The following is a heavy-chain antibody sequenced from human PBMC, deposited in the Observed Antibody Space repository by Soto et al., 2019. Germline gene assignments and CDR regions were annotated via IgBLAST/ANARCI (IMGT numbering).Heavy chain of an antibody. J-gene: IGHJ4*02. CDR3: ARVRGSSGYFGY. D-gene: IGHD3-22*01. Sequence: PSETLSLTCTVSGGSISSGGYYWSWIRQHPGKGLEWIGYIYYSGSTYYNPSLKSRVTISVDTSKNQFSLKLSSVTAADTAVYYCARVRGSSGYFGYWGQGTQVTVSS. V-gene: IGHV4-31*03. CDR2: IYYSGST. CDR1: GGSISSGGYY.